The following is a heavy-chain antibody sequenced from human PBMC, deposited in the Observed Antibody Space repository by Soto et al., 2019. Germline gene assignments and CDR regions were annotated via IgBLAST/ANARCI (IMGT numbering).Heavy chain of an antibody. D-gene: IGHD3-9*01. V-gene: IGHV4-59*08. CDR2: IYYSGST. J-gene: IGHJ3*02. Sequence: TLSLTCTVSGGSISSYYWSWIRQPPGKGLEWIGYIYYSGSTNYNPSLKSRVTISVDTSKNQFSLKLSSVTAADTAVYYCARHRYYDILTGYSGAFDIWGQGTMVTVSS. CDR1: GGSISSYY. CDR3: ARHRYYDILTGYSGAFDI.